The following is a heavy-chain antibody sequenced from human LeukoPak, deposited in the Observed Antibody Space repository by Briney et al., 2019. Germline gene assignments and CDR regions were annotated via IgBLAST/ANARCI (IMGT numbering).Heavy chain of an antibody. CDR3: ARDRLEDRARATGGSYWYFDL. J-gene: IGHJ2*01. Sequence: PGRSLTLSCAASEFTFTTYGMNWFRQAPGKGPEWVSSIESNSNAHYSDSVRGRFTISRDNAQNSLFLQMNSLRAEDTAVYFCARDRLEDRARATGGSYWYFDLWGRGTLVTVSS. CDR1: EFTFTTYG. D-gene: IGHD7-27*01. CDR2: IESNSNA. V-gene: IGHV3-21*01.